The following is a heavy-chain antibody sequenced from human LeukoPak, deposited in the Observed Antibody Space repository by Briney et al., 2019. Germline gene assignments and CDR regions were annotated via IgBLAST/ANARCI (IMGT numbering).Heavy chain of an antibody. CDR3: ARDLGGYDILTGYYNVDWFDP. J-gene: IGHJ5*02. D-gene: IGHD3-9*01. V-gene: IGHV3-74*01. Sequence: PGGSLRLSCAASGFTFSSYWMHWVRQAPGKGLVWVSRINSDGSSTSYADSVKGRFTISRDNAKNTLYLQMNSLRAEDTAVYYCARDLGGYDILTGYYNVDWFDPWGQGTLVTVSS. CDR2: INSDGSST. CDR1: GFTFSSYW.